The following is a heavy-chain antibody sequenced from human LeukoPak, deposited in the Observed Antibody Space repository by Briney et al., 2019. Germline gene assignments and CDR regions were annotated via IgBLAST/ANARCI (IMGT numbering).Heavy chain of an antibody. CDR2: INPNGGST. CDR1: GYTFTSHY. D-gene: IGHD1-14*01. J-gene: IGHJ4*02. V-gene: IGHV1-46*01. Sequence: ASVKVSCKASGYTFTSHYIHWVRQAPGQGLEWMGIINPNGGSTGYAQKFQGRVTLTRDTSTSTVYMELSSLRSEDTVVYYCVRGTGTSFGYFDYWGQGTLVTVSS. CDR3: VRGTGTSFGYFDY.